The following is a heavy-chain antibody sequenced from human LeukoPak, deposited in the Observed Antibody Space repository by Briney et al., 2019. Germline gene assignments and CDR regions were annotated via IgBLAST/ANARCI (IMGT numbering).Heavy chain of an antibody. J-gene: IGHJ4*02. Sequence: PSGTLSLTCTVSGYSISSGYYWGWIRQPPGKGLEWIGYIYYSGSTNYNPSLKSRVTISVDTSKNQFSLKLSSVTAADTAVYYCARGITMVRGVMFDYWGQGTLVTVSS. CDR2: IYYSGST. CDR3: ARGITMVRGVMFDY. D-gene: IGHD3-10*01. CDR1: GYSISSGYY. V-gene: IGHV4-61*01.